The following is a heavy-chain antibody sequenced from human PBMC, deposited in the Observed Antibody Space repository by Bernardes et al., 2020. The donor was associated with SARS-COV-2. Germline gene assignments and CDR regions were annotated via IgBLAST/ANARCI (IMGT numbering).Heavy chain of an antibody. D-gene: IGHD3-22*01. CDR1: GFTFSSYG. CDR2: IWYDGSNK. J-gene: IGHJ5*02. CDR3: ARDDFGGGYFVSWFDP. V-gene: IGHV3-33*01. Sequence: GGSLRLSCAASGFTFSSYGMHWVRQAPGKGLEWVAVIWYDGSNKYYADSVKGRFTISRDNSKNTLYLQMNSLRAEDTAVYYCARDDFGGGYFVSWFDPWGQGTLVTVSS.